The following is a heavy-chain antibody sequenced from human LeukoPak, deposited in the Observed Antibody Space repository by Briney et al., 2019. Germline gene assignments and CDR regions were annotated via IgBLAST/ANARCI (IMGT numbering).Heavy chain of an antibody. CDR2: ISGSGGST. CDR3: AKDQEGSLEAFDI. V-gene: IGHV3-23*01. J-gene: IGHJ3*02. Sequence: PGGSLRLSCAASGFTFSSYAMSWVRQAPGKGLEWVSAISGSGGSTYYADSVKGRFTISRENSKNTLYLQMNSLRAEDTAVYYCAKDQEGSLEAFDIRGQGTMVTVSS. CDR1: GFTFSSYA. D-gene: IGHD2-15*01.